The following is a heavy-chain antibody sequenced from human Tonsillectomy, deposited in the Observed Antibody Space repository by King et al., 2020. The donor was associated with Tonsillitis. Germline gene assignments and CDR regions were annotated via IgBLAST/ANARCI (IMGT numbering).Heavy chain of an antibody. Sequence: QLVQSGAEVKKPGASVKVSCKASGYTFTGYYMHWVRQAPGQGLEWMGWINPNSGGTNYAQKFQGRVTMTRDTSISTAYMELSRLRSDDTAVYYCARGSRYYYSRPLPHPSAGRNDYWGQGTLVTVSS. CDR1: GYTFTGYY. J-gene: IGHJ4*02. V-gene: IGHV1-2*02. CDR3: ARGSRYYYSRPLPHPSAGRNDY. D-gene: IGHD3-22*01. CDR2: INPNSGGT.